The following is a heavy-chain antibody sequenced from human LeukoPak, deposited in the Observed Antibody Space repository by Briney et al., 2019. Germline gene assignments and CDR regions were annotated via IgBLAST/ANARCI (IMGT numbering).Heavy chain of an antibody. Sequence: ASVKVSCKASGYTFTGHYMHWVRQAPGQGLEWMGWINPNNGGTNYAQKFQGRVTMTRDMSISTAYMELSRLRSDDTAVYYCARGYALYSGRYIDFDYWGQGTLVTVSS. J-gene: IGHJ4*02. D-gene: IGHD1-26*01. CDR1: GYTFTGHY. CDR2: INPNNGGT. CDR3: ARGYALYSGRYIDFDY. V-gene: IGHV1-2*02.